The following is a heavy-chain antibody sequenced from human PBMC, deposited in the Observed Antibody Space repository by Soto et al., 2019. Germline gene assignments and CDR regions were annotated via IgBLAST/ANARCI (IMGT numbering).Heavy chain of an antibody. CDR2: IWYDGSNK. CDR1: GFTFSSYG. V-gene: IGHV3-33*01. Sequence: QVQLVESGGGVVQPGRSLRLSCAASGFTFSSYGMHWVRQAPGKGLEWVAVIWYDGSNKYYADSVKGRFTISRDNSKNTLYLQMNSLRADDTAVYYCARDRLRYCSGGSCYSPARWGQGTLVTVSS. J-gene: IGHJ4*02. D-gene: IGHD2-15*01. CDR3: ARDRLRYCSGGSCYSPAR.